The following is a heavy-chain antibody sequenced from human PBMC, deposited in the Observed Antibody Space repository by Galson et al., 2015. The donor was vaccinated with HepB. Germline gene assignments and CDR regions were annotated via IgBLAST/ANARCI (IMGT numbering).Heavy chain of an antibody. Sequence: SLRLSCAASGFTFSDCYMSWIRQAPGKGLEWVSYISSSGNSIYYADSVKGRFTISRDSAKNSLYLQMNSLRAEDTAVYYCARDWCSSTSCYDFTGMDVWGQGTTVTVSS. CDR1: GFTFSDCY. CDR2: ISSSGNSI. J-gene: IGHJ6*02. V-gene: IGHV3-11*01. CDR3: ARDWCSSTSCYDFTGMDV. D-gene: IGHD2-2*01.